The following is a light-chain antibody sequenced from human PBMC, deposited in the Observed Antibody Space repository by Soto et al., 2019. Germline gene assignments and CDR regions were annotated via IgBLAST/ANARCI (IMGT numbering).Light chain of an antibody. J-gene: IGKJ3*01. CDR1: QSISSY. Sequence: DIQMTQSPSSLSASVEDRVTITCRASQSISSYLNWYQQKPGKAPKLLIYAASSLQSGVPSRFSGSGSGTDFTLTISSLQPEDFATYYCQQSYSTPGLTFGPGTKVDIK. CDR3: QQSYSTPGLT. V-gene: IGKV1-39*01. CDR2: AAS.